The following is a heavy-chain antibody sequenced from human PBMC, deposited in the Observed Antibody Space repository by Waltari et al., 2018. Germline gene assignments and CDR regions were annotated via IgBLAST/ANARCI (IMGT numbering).Heavy chain of an antibody. CDR1: GFPFSSSG. Sequence: QVQLVESGGGVVQPGRSLRLPSAASGFPFSSSGLSWVRQTPGRGLDVVAVISSDGSRKSYADSGKGRFSISRDNSKNSLSLEMNSLRPEDTAVYYCASCTGGNCYYYGFDVWGQGTTVTVSS. CDR3: ASCTGGNCYYYGFDV. J-gene: IGHJ6*02. V-gene: IGHV3-30*03. CDR2: ISSDGSRK. D-gene: IGHD2-8*02.